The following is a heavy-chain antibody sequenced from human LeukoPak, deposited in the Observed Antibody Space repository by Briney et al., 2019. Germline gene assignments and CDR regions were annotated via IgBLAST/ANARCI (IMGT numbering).Heavy chain of an antibody. Sequence: GGSLRLSCAALGFTFSSYGMHWVRQAPGKGLEWVAFIRYDGSNKYYADSVKGRFTISRDNSKNTLYLQMNSLRAEDTAVYYCAKDRNNWFDPWGQGTLVTVSS. V-gene: IGHV3-30*02. CDR1: GFTFSSYG. J-gene: IGHJ5*02. CDR2: IRYDGSNK. CDR3: AKDRNNWFDP.